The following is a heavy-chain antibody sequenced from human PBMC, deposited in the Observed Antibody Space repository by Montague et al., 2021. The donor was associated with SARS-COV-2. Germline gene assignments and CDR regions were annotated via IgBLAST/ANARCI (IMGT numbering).Heavy chain of an antibody. J-gene: IGHJ4*02. Sequence: SLRLSCAASGFTSSSYGMHWVRQAPGKGLEWVAVIWYDGSNKYYADSVKGRFTISRDNSKNTLYLQMNSLRAEDTAVYYCAREAEIFGVVISPLFYWGQGTLVTVSS. CDR1: GFTSSSYG. CDR2: IWYDGSNK. D-gene: IGHD3-3*01. CDR3: AREAEIFGVVISPLFY. V-gene: IGHV3-33*01.